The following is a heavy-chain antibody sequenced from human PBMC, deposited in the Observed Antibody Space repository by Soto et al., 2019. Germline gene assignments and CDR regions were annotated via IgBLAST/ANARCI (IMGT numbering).Heavy chain of an antibody. V-gene: IGHV3-33*01. CDR1: GFTFSDYA. CDR2: IWHDGTNK. Sequence: PGGSLRLSCAASGFTFSDYAMHWVRQAPGKGLEWVAAIWHDGTNKYYADSVKGRFTISRDNSKNTLFLQMNSLRAEDTAVYYCARPALLVTTFDSWGQGTLVTVS. D-gene: IGHD4-17*01. CDR3: ARPALLVTTFDS. J-gene: IGHJ4*02.